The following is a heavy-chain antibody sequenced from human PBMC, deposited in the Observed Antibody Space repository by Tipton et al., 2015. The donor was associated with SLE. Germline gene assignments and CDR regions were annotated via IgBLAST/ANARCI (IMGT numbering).Heavy chain of an antibody. J-gene: IGHJ2*01. Sequence: TLSLTCTVFGGSISSYYWSWIRQPAGKGLEWIGQIHSSGSTSYNPSLKSRVSISVDMSKNQVSLKLISVTAADTAVYYCAREFLNPVTTVHYYFDLWGRGTLVTVSS. V-gene: IGHV4-4*07. D-gene: IGHD4-11*01. CDR2: IHSSGST. CDR3: AREFLNPVTTVHYYFDL. CDR1: GGSISSYY.